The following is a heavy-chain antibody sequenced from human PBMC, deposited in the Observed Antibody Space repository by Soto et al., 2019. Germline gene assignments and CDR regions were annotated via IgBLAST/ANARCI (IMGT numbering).Heavy chain of an antibody. D-gene: IGHD3-10*01. Sequence: QITLKESGPTLVKPTQTLTLTCTFSGFSLSTSGVGVGWIRQPPGKALEWLALIYWDDDKPYSPSLKSRLTITNHTSKNHVVLTITTIDPVDTATYYFAHSSRSGSPNFHYWGQGTLVTVSS. CDR1: GFSLSTSGVG. J-gene: IGHJ4*02. CDR3: AHSSRSGSPNFHY. CDR2: IYWDDDK. V-gene: IGHV2-5*02.